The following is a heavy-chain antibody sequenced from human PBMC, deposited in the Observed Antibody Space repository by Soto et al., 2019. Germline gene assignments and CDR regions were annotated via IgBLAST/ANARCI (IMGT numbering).Heavy chain of an antibody. CDR2: IWYDGSNK. CDR1: GFTFSSYG. Sequence: GGSLRLSCAASGFTFSSYGMHWVRQAPGKGLEWVAVIWYDGSNKYYADSVKGRFTISRDNSKNTLYLQMNSLRAEDTAVYYCAKDRSRTGIADVFEIWGQGTMVTVSS. J-gene: IGHJ3*02. V-gene: IGHV3-33*06. CDR3: AKDRSRTGIADVFEI. D-gene: IGHD6-13*01.